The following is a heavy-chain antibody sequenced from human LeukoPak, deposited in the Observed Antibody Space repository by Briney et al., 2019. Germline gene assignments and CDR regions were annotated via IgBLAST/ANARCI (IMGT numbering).Heavy chain of an antibody. J-gene: IGHJ4*02. V-gene: IGHV1-46*01. Sequence: ASVKVSCKASGYTFTDHYMHWVRQAPGQGLEWMGIINPVGGGTTYAQHFQGRVTMTRDTSTSTVYMELRSLRSEDTAVYYCAIRGGGLVPAAIKRKWGQGTLVTVSS. D-gene: IGHD2-2*01. CDR2: INPVGGGT. CDR1: GYTFTDHY. CDR3: AIRGGGLVPAAIKRK.